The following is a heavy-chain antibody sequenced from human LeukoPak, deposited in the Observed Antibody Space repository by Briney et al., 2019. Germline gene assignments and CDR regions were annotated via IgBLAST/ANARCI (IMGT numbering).Heavy chain of an antibody. Sequence: GPCLRLSRSAFGFTVSSNSMKWASHAPGNGLGWVSSIIRRTSYIYYAASVKGRFTISRDNAQNSLYLQMNSLRADDTAVYYCASLLVVPAALDYYYGMDVWGKGTTVTASS. CDR2: IIRRTSYI. V-gene: IGHV3-21*01. CDR3: ASLLVVPAALDYYYGMDV. J-gene: IGHJ6*04. CDR1: GFTVSSNS. D-gene: IGHD2-2*01.